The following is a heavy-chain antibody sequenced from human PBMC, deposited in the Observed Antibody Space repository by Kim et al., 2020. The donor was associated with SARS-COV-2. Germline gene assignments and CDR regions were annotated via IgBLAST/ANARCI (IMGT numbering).Heavy chain of an antibody. J-gene: IGHJ6*02. V-gene: IGHV3-23*01. CDR1: GFTFSSYA. Sequence: GGSLRLSCAASGFTFSSYAMSWVRQAPGKGLEWVSAISGSGGSTYYADSVKGRFTISRDNSKNTLYLQMNSLRAEDTSVYYCAKDQRKGRWLQLIHGMDVWGQGTTVTVSS. D-gene: IGHD5-12*01. CDR2: ISGSGGST. CDR3: AKDQRKGRWLQLIHGMDV.